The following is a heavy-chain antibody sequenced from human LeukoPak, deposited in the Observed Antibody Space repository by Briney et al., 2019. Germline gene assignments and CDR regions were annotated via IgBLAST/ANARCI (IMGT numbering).Heavy chain of an antibody. V-gene: IGHV4-61*01. CDR1: GGSISSSSYY. J-gene: IGHJ5*02. D-gene: IGHD2-15*01. CDR3: ARDLCSGGSCYPGWFDP. CDR2: IYYSGST. Sequence: SETLSLTCTVSGGSISSSSYYWGWIRQPPGKGLEWIGYIYYSGSTNYNPSLKSRVTISVDTSKNQFSLKLSSVTAADTAVYYCARDLCSGGSCYPGWFDPWGQGTLVTVSS.